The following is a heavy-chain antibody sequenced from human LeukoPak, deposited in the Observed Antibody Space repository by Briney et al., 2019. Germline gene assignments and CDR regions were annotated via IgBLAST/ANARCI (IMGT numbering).Heavy chain of an antibody. J-gene: IGHJ6*02. CDR1: GYTFTGYH. CDR3: ARGAYCGGDCYLKYYYYGMDV. D-gene: IGHD2-21*02. CDR2: INPNSGGT. V-gene: IGHV1-2*02. Sequence: ASVKVSCKASGYTFTGYHMHWVRQAPGQGLEWMGWINPNSGGTNYAQKFQGRVTMTRDTSISTAYMELSRLRSDDTAVYYCARGAYCGGDCYLKYYYYGMDVWGQGTTVTVSS.